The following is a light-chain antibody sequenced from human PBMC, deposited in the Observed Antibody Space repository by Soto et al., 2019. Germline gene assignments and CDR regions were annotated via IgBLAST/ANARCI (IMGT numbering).Light chain of an antibody. J-gene: IGKJ1*01. V-gene: IGKV3-20*01. Sequence: EIVLTQSPGTLSLSPGERATLSCRASQSVSNNYLAWYQQKPGQAPRLLIYGASSRATGIPDRFSGSGSGTDLTLTTSRLEPEDFAVYYCQQYGNSAWTFGQGTKVDIK. CDR2: GAS. CDR3: QQYGNSAWT. CDR1: QSVSNNY.